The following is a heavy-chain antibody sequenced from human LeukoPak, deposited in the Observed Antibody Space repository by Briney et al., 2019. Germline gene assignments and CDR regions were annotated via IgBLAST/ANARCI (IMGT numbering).Heavy chain of an antibody. J-gene: IGHJ6*03. D-gene: IGHD2-2*02. CDR1: GFTFSSYW. Sequence: GGSLRLSCAASGFTFSSYWMTWVRQAPGKGLEWVANIKQDGSEKYYVDSVKGRFTISRDNAKNSLYLQMNSLRAEDTAVYYCARGGYCSATSCYTVYYYMDVWGKGTTVTVSS. CDR2: IKQDGSEK. CDR3: ARGGYCSATSCYTVYYYMDV. V-gene: IGHV3-7*01.